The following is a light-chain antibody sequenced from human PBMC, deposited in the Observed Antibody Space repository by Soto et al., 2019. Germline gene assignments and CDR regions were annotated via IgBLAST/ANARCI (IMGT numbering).Light chain of an antibody. Sequence: ETVMTQPPVTLSVSPGDIATLPCRATQRVSNHFAWYQQKPGQAPRLLIYAASTRAAGVPVRFSGSGSETEFTLTIRSLQSEDFALYYCHQYNNWPWTFGQGTKVDIK. CDR3: HQYNNWPWT. J-gene: IGKJ1*01. CDR1: QRVSNH. V-gene: IGKV3-15*01. CDR2: AAS.